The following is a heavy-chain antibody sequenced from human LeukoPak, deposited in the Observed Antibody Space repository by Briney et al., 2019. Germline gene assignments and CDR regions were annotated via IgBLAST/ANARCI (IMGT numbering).Heavy chain of an antibody. D-gene: IGHD6-13*01. CDR1: GYTFTGYY. CDR3: ARDFGIFGTSSWTGPDY. Sequence: GASVKVSCKTSGYTFTGYYIHWVRQAAGQGLEWMGWINPNSGGTNYAQKFQGRVTMTKDTSISTGYMELSRLRSDDTAIYYCARDFGIFGTSSWTGPDYWGQGTLVTVSS. CDR2: INPNSGGT. V-gene: IGHV1-2*02. J-gene: IGHJ4*02.